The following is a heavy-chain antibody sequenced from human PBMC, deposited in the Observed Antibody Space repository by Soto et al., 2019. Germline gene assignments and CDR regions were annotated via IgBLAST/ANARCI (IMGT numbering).Heavy chain of an antibody. V-gene: IGHV4-59*01. CDR2: IYSSATTHYGGST. CDR3: ARGNWFDP. J-gene: IGHJ5*02. CDR1: GGSISSYY. Sequence: SETLSLTCTVSGGSISSYYLSWIRQSPGKGLEWIGYIYSSATTHYGGSTVYNPSLKSRVTISVDTSKNQFSLNLTSVTAADTAVYYCARGNWFDPWGQGTLVTVSS.